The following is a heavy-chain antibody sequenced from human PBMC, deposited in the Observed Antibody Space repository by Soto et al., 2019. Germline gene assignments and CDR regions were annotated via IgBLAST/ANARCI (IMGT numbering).Heavy chain of an antibody. CDR1: GFTFINYA. CDR2: LSGGGDRT. V-gene: IGHV3-23*01. CDR3: ARKVLGSTSRPDWWYFDL. J-gene: IGHJ2*01. Sequence: EVQLLESGGGLVQPGGSLRLSCVGSGFTFINYAMNWVRQPPGKGLEWVSTLSGGGDRTFDADTVKGRFTISRDNSKNTVNLQMNSLRADDTAVYYCARKVLGSTSRPDWWYFDLWGRGTLVTVSS. D-gene: IGHD2-2*01.